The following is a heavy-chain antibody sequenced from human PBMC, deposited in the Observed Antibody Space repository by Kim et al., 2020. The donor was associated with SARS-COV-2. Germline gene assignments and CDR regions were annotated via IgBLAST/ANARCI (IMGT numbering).Heavy chain of an antibody. J-gene: IGHJ5*02. D-gene: IGHD3-9*01. V-gene: IGHV4-4*07. Sequence: SETLSLTCTVSGGSISSYYWSWIRQPAGKGLEWIGRIYTSGSTNYNPSLKSRVTMSVDTSKNQFSLKLSSVTAADTAVYYCARDIEYYDILTGRGLNWFDPWGQGTLVTVSS. CDR1: GGSISSYY. CDR2: IYTSGST. CDR3: ARDIEYYDILTGRGLNWFDP.